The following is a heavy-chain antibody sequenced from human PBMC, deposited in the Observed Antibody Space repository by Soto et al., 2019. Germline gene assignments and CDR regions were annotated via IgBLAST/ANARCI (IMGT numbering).Heavy chain of an antibody. Sequence: SETLSLTCTVSGGSISSYYWSWIRQPPGKGLEWIGYIYYSGSTNYNPSLKSRVTISVDTSKNQFSLKLSSVTAADTAVYYCARSYGASFDYWGQGTLVTVSS. D-gene: IGHD4-17*01. CDR2: IYYSGST. CDR1: GGSISSYY. V-gene: IGHV4-59*01. CDR3: ARSYGASFDY. J-gene: IGHJ4*02.